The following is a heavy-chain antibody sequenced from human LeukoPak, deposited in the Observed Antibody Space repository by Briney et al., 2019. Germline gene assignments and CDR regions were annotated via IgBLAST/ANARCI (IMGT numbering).Heavy chain of an antibody. J-gene: IGHJ4*02. V-gene: IGHV4-4*07. CDR1: GGSISSYY. CDR2: IYTSGST. D-gene: IGHD3-10*01. Sequence: SETLSLTCTVSGGSISSYYWSWIRQPAGKGLEWIGRIYTSGSTNYNPSLKSRVTMSVDTSKNQSSLKLSSVTAADTAVYYCARGARAYYYGSGSYYFYFDYWGQGTLVTVSS. CDR3: ARGARAYYYGSGSYYFYFDY.